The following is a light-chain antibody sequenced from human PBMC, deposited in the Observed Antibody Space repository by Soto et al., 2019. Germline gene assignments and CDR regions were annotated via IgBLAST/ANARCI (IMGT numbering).Light chain of an antibody. J-gene: IGKJ1*01. V-gene: IGKV1-5*03. CDR3: QQYNNYPRT. CDR2: RAS. Sequence: EIQMTQFPSTLSASVGDRVTITCRASQSVDTWLAWYQQKPGKAPSLLIYRASSLESGVPSRFSGSGSGTEFTLTIRSLQPDDFATYYCQQYNNYPRTFGQGTKVEVK. CDR1: QSVDTW.